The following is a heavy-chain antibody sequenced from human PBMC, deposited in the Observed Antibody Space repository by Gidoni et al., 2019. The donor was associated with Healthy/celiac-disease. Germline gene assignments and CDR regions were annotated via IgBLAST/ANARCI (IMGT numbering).Heavy chain of an antibody. D-gene: IGHD3-22*01. Sequence: QVQLQESGPGLVKPSQTLSLTCTFSGGSISTGGYYWSWIRQHPGKGLEWIGYIYYSGSTYYNPSLKSRVTISVDTSKNQFSLKLSSVTAADTAVYYCARVPVGDSSGYLLQHWGQGTLVTVSS. J-gene: IGHJ1*01. CDR2: IYYSGST. CDR1: GGSISTGGYY. V-gene: IGHV4-31*03. CDR3: ARVPVGDSSGYLLQH.